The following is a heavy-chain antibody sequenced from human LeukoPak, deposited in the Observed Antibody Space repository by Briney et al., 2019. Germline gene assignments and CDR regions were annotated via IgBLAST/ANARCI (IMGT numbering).Heavy chain of an antibody. CDR2: FYYSGST. D-gene: IGHD3-22*01. V-gene: IGHV4-30-4*01. Sequence: PSETLSLTCPVSGGSISSGDYYWSWIRQPPGKGLEWIGYFYYSGSTYYNPSLKSRVTISVDTSKNQFSLKLSSVTAADTAVYYCARPYYYDSRIDPWGQGTLVTVSS. CDR1: GGSISSGDYY. J-gene: IGHJ5*02. CDR3: ARPYYYDSRIDP.